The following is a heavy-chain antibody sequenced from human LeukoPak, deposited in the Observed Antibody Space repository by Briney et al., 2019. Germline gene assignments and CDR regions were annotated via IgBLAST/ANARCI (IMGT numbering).Heavy chain of an antibody. CDR2: ISTTSSYI. D-gene: IGHD6-19*01. V-gene: IGHV3-21*01. CDR1: GFTFSRYR. Sequence: GSLRLSCAVSGFTFSRYRMNWVRQAPGKGLEWVSSISTTSSYIYYADLVKGRFTISRDNAKNSLYLQMNSLRAEDTAVYYCARVGYSSGWRAPDFDYWGQGTLVTVSS. CDR3: ARVGYSSGWRAPDFDY. J-gene: IGHJ4*02.